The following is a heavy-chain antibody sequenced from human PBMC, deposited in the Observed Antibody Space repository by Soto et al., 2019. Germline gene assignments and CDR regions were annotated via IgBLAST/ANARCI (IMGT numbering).Heavy chain of an antibody. CDR1: GGTFSSYA. V-gene: IGHV1-69*06. Sequence: SVKVSCTASGGTFSSYAISWVRQAPGQGLEWMGGIIPIFGTANYAQKFQGRVTITADKSTSTAYMELSSLRSEDTAVYYCVTVPAAIPLYYFDYWGQGTLVTVSS. D-gene: IGHD2-2*01. J-gene: IGHJ4*02. CDR3: VTVPAAIPLYYFDY. CDR2: IIPIFGTA.